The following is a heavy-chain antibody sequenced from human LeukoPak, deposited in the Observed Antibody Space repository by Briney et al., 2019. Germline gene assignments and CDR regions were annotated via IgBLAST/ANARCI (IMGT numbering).Heavy chain of an antibody. CDR2: NSAYNGNT. V-gene: IGHV1-18*01. Sequence: ASVKVSCKASGYTFTSYGISWVRQAPGQGLEWMGWNSAYNGNTNYAQKLQGRVTMTTDTSTSTAYMELRSLRSDDTAVYYCARVSHYYDSSGSPRGAFDIWGQGTMVTVSS. D-gene: IGHD3-22*01. CDR3: ARVSHYYDSSGSPRGAFDI. J-gene: IGHJ3*02. CDR1: GYTFTSYG.